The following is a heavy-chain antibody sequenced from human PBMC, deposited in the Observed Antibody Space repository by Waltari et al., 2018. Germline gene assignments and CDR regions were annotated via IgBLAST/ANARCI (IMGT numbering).Heavy chain of an antibody. CDR1: GYTFNDYH. Sequence: QEQLVQSGSEVKKPGASVRVSCQASGYTFNDYHLHWFRLTTNQRLEWMSWCNPKKGDSDSAANFLGRVTMSRDTSINPVYLDLAGLRSDDPAAYFCARDPGPIVGAPDLWGQGTLVTVFS. J-gene: IGHJ5*02. CDR2: CNPKKGDS. V-gene: IGHV1-2*02. D-gene: IGHD1-26*01. CDR3: ARDPGPIVGAPDL.